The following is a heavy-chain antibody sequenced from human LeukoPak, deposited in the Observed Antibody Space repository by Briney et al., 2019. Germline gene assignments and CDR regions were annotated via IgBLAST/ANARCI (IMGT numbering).Heavy chain of an antibody. D-gene: IGHD6-6*01. CDR3: ARGGAARPDY. CDR2: ISSNTRII. CDR1: GFTFSSYG. J-gene: IGHJ4*02. Sequence: PGGTLRLSCAASGFTFSSYGMNWVRQTPGKGLEWVSYISSNTRIIDYADSVKGRFTISRDNAKNSLYLRMNSLRAEDTAVYYCARGGAARPDYWGQGTLLTVSS. V-gene: IGHV3-48*01.